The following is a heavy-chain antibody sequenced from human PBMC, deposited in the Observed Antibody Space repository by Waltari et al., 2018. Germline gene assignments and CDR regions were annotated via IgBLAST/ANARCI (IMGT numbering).Heavy chain of an antibody. J-gene: IGHJ4*02. V-gene: IGHV4-38-2*02. CDR3: ARDIRAPFDY. Sequence: QVQLQESGPGLVKPSETLSLTCAVSGYSISSGYYWGWIRQPPGKGLEWIGSIYHSGSTDYNPSLKSRVTISVDTSKNQFSLKLSSVTAADTAVYYCARDIRAPFDYWGQGTLVTVSS. D-gene: IGHD1-20*01. CDR1: GYSISSGYY. CDR2: IYHSGST.